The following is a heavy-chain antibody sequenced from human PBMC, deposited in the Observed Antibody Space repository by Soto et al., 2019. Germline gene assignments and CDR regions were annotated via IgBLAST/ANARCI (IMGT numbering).Heavy chain of an antibody. V-gene: IGHV1-69*02. J-gene: IGHJ6*02. D-gene: IGHD3-16*01. CDR1: GGTFSSYT. Sequence: SVKVSCKASGGTFSSYTISWVRQAPGQGLEWMGRIIPILGIANYAQKFQGRVTITAEKSTSTAYMELSSLRSEDTAVYYCAIEVGGVAPLTNYYGMDVWG. CDR2: IIPILGIA. CDR3: AIEVGGVAPLTNYYGMDV.